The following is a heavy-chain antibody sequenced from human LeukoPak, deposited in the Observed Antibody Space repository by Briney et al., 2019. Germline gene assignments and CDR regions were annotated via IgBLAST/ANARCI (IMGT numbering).Heavy chain of an antibody. CDR2: TYTSGST. D-gene: IGHD2-2*02. CDR1: GGSISSGSYY. CDR3: ARGYCSSTSCYTYAFDI. J-gene: IGHJ3*02. V-gene: IGHV4-61*02. Sequence: SETLSLTCTVSGGSISSGSYYWSWIRQPAGKGLEWIGRTYTSGSTNYNPSLKSRVTISVDTSKNQFSLKLSSVTAADTAVYYCARGYCSSTSCYTYAFDIWGQGTMVTVSS.